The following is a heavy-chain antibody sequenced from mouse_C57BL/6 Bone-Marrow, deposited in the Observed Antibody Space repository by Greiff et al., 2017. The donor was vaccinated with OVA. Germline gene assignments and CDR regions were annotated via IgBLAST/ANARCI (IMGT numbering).Heavy chain of an antibody. V-gene: IGHV1-5*01. D-gene: IGHD1-1*01. J-gene: IGHJ2*01. CDR3: TREHYGSSFFDY. CDR1: GYTFTSYW. Sequence: VQLQQSGTVLARPGASVKMSCKTSGYTFTSYWMHWVKQRPGQGLEWIGAIYPGNSDTSYHLKFKGKAKLTAGTSASTAYMELSSLTNEDSAVYYCTREHYGSSFFDYWGQGTTLTVSA. CDR2: IYPGNSDT.